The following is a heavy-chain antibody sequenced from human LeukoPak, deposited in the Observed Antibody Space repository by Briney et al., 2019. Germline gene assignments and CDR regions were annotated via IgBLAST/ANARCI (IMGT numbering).Heavy chain of an antibody. CDR3: ARTGRLQYGDYVAFDY. D-gene: IGHD4-17*01. V-gene: IGHV3-11*01. J-gene: IGHJ4*02. CDR1: GFTFTDFY. Sequence: GSLRLSCAASGFTFTDFYMSWIRQAPGKGLEWVSYISISGTTIYYADSVKGRLTFSRDNAKNSLYLQMNSLRAEDTAVYYCARTGRLQYGDYVAFDYWGQGTLVTVSS. CDR2: ISISGTTI.